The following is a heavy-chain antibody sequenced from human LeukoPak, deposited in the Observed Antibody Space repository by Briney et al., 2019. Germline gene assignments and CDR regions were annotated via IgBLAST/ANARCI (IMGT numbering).Heavy chain of an antibody. CDR2: INHSGST. CDR3: ARAPTRGIDY. V-gene: IGHV4-34*01. D-gene: IGHD1/OR15-1a*01. Sequence: SETLSLNCDVYGGSYSGYFWSWIRQPPGKGLEWIGEINHSGSTNYNPSLKSRVTISVDTSKNQFSLKLSSVTAADTAVYYCARAPTRGIDYWGQGTLVTVSS. CDR1: GGSYSGYF. J-gene: IGHJ4*02.